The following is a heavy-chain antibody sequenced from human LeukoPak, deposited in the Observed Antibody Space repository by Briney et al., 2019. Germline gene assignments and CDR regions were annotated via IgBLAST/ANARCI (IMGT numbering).Heavy chain of an antibody. V-gene: IGHV1-2*06. CDR3: ARGGRDILTGHYTDFYYGMDV. CDR2: INPNSGGT. Sequence: ASVTVSCKASGYTFTGYYMHWVRQAPGQGLEWMGRINPNSGGTNNAQKFPDRVTMTRDTSISTVYMELSRLRSDDTAVYYCARGGRDILTGHYTDFYYGMDVWGQGTTVTVSS. D-gene: IGHD3-9*01. J-gene: IGHJ6*02. CDR1: GYTFTGYY.